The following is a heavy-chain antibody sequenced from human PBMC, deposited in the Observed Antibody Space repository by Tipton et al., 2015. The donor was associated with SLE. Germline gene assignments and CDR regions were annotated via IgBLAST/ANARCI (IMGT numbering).Heavy chain of an antibody. Sequence: TLSLTCTVSGGSISSYYWSWIRQPPGKGLEWIGYIYYSGSTNYNPSLKSRATISVDTSKNQFSLKLSSVTAADTAVYYCARGKGTYCSGGSCYGNWGQGTLVTVSS. CDR2: IYYSGST. CDR1: GGSISSYY. V-gene: IGHV4-59*12. J-gene: IGHJ4*02. CDR3: ARGKGTYCSGGSCYGN. D-gene: IGHD2-15*01.